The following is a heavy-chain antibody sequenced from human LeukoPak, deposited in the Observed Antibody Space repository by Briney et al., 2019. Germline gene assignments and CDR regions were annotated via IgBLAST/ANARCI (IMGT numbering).Heavy chain of an antibody. CDR3: ARVGGYYHHDAFDI. J-gene: IGHJ3*02. D-gene: IGHD3-22*01. Sequence: PGGSPRLSCAASGFTFSSYWMSWVRQAPGKGLEWVANIKQDGSEKYYVDSVKGRFTISRDNAKNSLYLQMNSLRAEDTAVYYCARVGGYYHHDAFDIWGQGTMVTVSS. V-gene: IGHV3-7*01. CDR1: GFTFSSYW. CDR2: IKQDGSEK.